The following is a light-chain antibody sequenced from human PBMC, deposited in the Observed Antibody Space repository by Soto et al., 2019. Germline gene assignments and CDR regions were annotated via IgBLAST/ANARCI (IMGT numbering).Light chain of an antibody. CDR3: QQRSNWPRLT. J-gene: IGKJ4*01. Sequence: EIVLTQSPATLSLSPGERATPSCRASRSVSSYLAWYQQKPGQAPRFLTYDASNRATGIPARFSGSGSGTDFTLTISSLEPEDFAVYYCQQRSNWPRLTFGGGTKVEIK. CDR2: DAS. V-gene: IGKV3-11*01. CDR1: RSVSSY.